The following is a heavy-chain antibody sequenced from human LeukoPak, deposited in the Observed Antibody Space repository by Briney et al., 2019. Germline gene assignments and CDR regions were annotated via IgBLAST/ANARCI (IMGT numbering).Heavy chain of an antibody. V-gene: IGHV3-7*03. J-gene: IGHJ4*02. D-gene: IGHD2-2*01. CDR2: IKQDGSEK. CDR3: ARDCSGNTCYRAGY. Sequence: GGSLRVSCAASGVTFNNNWRSWVRQAPGKGLEWVANIKQDGSEKYYVDSVKGRFTISRDNAKNSLYLQMNSLRSEDTAVYYCARDCSGNTCYRAGYWGQGTLVTVSS. CDR1: GVTFNNNW.